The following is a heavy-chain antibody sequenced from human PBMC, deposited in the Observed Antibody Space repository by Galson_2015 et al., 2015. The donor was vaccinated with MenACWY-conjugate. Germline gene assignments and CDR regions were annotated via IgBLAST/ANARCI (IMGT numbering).Heavy chain of an antibody. CDR1: GYSFTSYW. CDR2: IYPGDSDT. Sequence: QSGAEVKKPGESLKISCKGSGYSFTSYWIGWVRQMPGKGLEWMGIIYPGDSDTRYSPSFQGQVTISADKSISTAYLQWSSLKASDTAMYYCARLVGYCSGGSCYGRNYYYYYGMDVWGQGTTVTVSS. D-gene: IGHD2-15*01. V-gene: IGHV5-51*01. CDR3: ARLVGYCSGGSCYGRNYYYYYGMDV. J-gene: IGHJ6*02.